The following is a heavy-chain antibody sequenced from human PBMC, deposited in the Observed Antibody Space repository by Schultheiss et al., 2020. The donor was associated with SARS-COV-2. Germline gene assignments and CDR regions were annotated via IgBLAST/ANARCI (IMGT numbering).Heavy chain of an antibody. V-gene: IGHV3-30*01. CDR3: ARGVPDY. J-gene: IGHJ4*02. Sequence: GGSLRLSCAASGFTFSSYAMHWVRQAPGKGLEWVAVISYDGSNKYYADSVKGRFTISRDNSKNTLYLQMNSLRAEDTAVYYCARGVPDYWGQGTLVTVSS. CDR2: ISYDGSNK. CDR1: GFTFSSYA.